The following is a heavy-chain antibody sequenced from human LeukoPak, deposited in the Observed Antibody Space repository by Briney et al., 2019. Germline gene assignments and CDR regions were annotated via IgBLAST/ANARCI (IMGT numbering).Heavy chain of an antibody. J-gene: IGHJ5*02. CDR2: ISGSGGST. Sequence: GGSLRLSCAASGFTFSSYAMSWVRQAPGKGLEWVSAISGSGGSTYYADSVKGRFTISRDNFKNTLYLQMNSLRAEDTAVYYCAKAYSSSPLNWFDPWGQGTLVTVSS. CDR3: AKAYSSSPLNWFDP. D-gene: IGHD6-13*01. CDR1: GFTFSSYA. V-gene: IGHV3-23*01.